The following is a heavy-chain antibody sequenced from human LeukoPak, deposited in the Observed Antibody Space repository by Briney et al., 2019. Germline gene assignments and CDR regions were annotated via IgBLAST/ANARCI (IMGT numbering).Heavy chain of an antibody. CDR3: ANNEDGADLDV. D-gene: IGHD2-8*01. CDR2: ISGSGGST. Sequence: GGSLRLSCAASGFTFGSYAMSWVRQAPGKGLEWVSAISGSGGSTHYADSVKGRFTISRDNSKNTLYLQMNSLRAEDTAVYYCANNEDGADLDVWGKGTTVTVSS. J-gene: IGHJ6*04. CDR1: GFTFGSYA. V-gene: IGHV3-23*01.